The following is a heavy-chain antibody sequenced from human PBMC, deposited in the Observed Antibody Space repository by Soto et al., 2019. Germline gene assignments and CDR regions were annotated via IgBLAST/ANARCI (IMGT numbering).Heavy chain of an antibody. J-gene: IGHJ5*02. CDR2: IIPILGTA. Sequence: QVQLVQSGAEVKKPGSSVKVSCKASGGTFSSYAISWVRQAPGQGLEWMGGIIPILGTANYAQKFQGRVTITADESTSTAYMELSSLRSEDTAVYYCARFGQLLIIGDENWFDPWGQGNLVTVSS. V-gene: IGHV1-69*01. CDR3: ARFGQLLIIGDENWFDP. CDR1: GGTFSSYA. D-gene: IGHD2-21*02.